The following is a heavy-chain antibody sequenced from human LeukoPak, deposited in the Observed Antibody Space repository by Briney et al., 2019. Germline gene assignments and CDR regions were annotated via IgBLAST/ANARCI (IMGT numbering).Heavy chain of an antibody. CDR1: GYTFTGYY. CDR3: ARDQHCSSTSCYKFLYYYYYMDV. Sequence: GASVKVSCKASGYTFTGYYMHWVRQAPGQGLEWMGWINPNSGGTNYAQKFQGRVTMTRDTSISTAYMELSRLRSDDTAVYYCARDQHCSSTSCYKFLYYYYYMDVWGKGTTVTVSS. V-gene: IGHV1-2*02. J-gene: IGHJ6*03. CDR2: INPNSGGT. D-gene: IGHD2-2*02.